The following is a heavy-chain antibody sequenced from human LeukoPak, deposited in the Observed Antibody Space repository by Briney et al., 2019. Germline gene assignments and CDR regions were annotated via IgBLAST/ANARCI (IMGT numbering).Heavy chain of an antibody. V-gene: IGHV1-8*03. CDR3: ARTTAMTASGYDS. CDR2: INPDTGDK. CDR1: GYTFTNYH. Sequence: ASVKVSCKASGYTFTNYHINWVRQASGQGLKWMTWINPDTGDKGYARKFQDRVTITTDTSISTAYMELSSLSSEDTAVYFCARTTAMTASGYDSWGQGTLVTVSS. D-gene: IGHD2-21*02. J-gene: IGHJ4*02.